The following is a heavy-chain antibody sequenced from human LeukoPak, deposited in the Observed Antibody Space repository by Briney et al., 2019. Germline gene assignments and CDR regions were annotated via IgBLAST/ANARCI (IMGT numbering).Heavy chain of an antibody. Sequence: ASVKVSCKASGYTFTGYYMHWVRQAPGQGLEWMGWINPNSGGTNYAQKFQGRVTTTRDTSISTAYMELSRLRSDDTAVYYCARDQLNYLARYGGRSPGTHYYMDVWGKGTTVTVSS. J-gene: IGHJ6*03. D-gene: IGHD1-14*01. CDR1: GYTFTGYY. CDR3: ARDQLNYLARYGGRSPGTHYYMDV. CDR2: INPNSGGT. V-gene: IGHV1-2*02.